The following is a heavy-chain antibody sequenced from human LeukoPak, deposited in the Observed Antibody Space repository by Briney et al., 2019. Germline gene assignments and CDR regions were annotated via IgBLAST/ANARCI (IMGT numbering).Heavy chain of an antibody. CDR1: GYTFTGYY. Sequence: ASVKVSCKASGYTFTGYYMHWVRQAPGQGLEWMGWINPNSGGTNYAQKFQGRVTMTRDTSISTAYMEVSSLRYEDTAVYYCARRAVDNSYYYYMDVWGKGPRSPSP. CDR3: ARRAVDNSYYYYMDV. CDR2: INPNSGGT. D-gene: IGHD6-19*01. V-gene: IGHV1-2*02. J-gene: IGHJ6*03.